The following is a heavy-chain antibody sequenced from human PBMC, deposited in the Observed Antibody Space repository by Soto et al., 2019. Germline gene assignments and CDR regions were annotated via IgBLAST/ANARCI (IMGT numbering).Heavy chain of an antibody. CDR3: ASPRGPAGGYYCYYYMDV. CDR1: GYTFTSYA. J-gene: IGHJ6*03. V-gene: IGHV1-3*01. Sequence: ASVKVSCKASGYTFTSYAMHWVRQAPGQRLEWMGWINAGNGNTKYSQKFQGRVTITRDTSASTAYMELSSLRSEDTAVYYCASPRGPAGGYYCYYYMDVWGKGTTVTVSS. CDR2: INAGNGNT. D-gene: IGHD3-10*01.